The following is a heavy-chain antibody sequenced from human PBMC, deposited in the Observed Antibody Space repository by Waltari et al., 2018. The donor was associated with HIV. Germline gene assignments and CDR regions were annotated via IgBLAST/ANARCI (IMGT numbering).Heavy chain of an antibody. J-gene: IGHJ4*02. CDR1: SYTFTNYD. CDR3: ARVSLGTNYFDS. CDR2: ISTYMCKT. D-gene: IGHD7-27*01. Sequence: QVQLVQSGAEVKKPGASVKVSCKASSYTFTNYDISWVRQAPGQGLDWMGWISTYMCKTKYPQKVQGRVTVTTDPSTSTAFLELRSLRSDDTAVYYCARVSLGTNYFDSWGQGSLVTVSP. V-gene: IGHV1-18*01.